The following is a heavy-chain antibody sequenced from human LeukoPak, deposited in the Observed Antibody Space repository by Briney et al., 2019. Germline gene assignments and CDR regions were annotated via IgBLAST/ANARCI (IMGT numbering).Heavy chain of an antibody. CDR2: INPNSGGT. J-gene: IGHJ4*02. V-gene: IGHV1-2*02. CDR1: GGTFSSYA. D-gene: IGHD6-13*01. Sequence: ASVKVSCKASGGTFSSYAISWVRQAPGQGLEWMGWINPNSGGTNYAQKFQGGVTMTRDTSISTAYMELSRLRSDDTAVYYCARGAGATAGRAGYANYWGQGTLVTVSS. CDR3: ARGAGATAGRAGYANY.